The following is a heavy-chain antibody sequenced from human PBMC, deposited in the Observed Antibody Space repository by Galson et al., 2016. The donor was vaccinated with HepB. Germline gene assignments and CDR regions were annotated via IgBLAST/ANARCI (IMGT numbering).Heavy chain of an antibody. CDR2: ISPYSGKT. Sequence: SVKVSCKASGFTFSNYGISWVRQAPGQGLEWMGWISPYSGKTHYARTLQGRVTMTTDSSTSTAYMELRSLRSDDTAVYSCVKNYHGSGSYTWYYDLWGRGTRVSVSS. D-gene: IGHD3-10*01. CDR3: VKNYHGSGSYTWYYDL. V-gene: IGHV1-18*01. CDR1: GFTFSNYG. J-gene: IGHJ2*01.